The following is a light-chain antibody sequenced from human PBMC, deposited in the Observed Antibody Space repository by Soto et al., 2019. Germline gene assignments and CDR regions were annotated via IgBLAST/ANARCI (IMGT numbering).Light chain of an antibody. Sequence: QAVVTQEPSFSVSPGRTVTLTCGLSSGSVSTSYFPSWYQQTPGQAPRTLIFSTDTRSSGAPDRFSGSILGKKAALTATGAQADDESDYYCVLYMGSGIGVFGGGTKLTV. V-gene: IGLV8-61*01. J-gene: IGLJ3*02. CDR2: STD. CDR1: SGSVSTSYF. CDR3: VLYMGSGIGV.